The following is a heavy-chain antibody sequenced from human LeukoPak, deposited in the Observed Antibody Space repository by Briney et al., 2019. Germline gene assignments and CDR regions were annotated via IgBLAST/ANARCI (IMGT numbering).Heavy chain of an antibody. D-gene: IGHD5-12*01. V-gene: IGHV4-59*08. Sequence: SETLSLTCTVSGGSISGYYWTWIRQPPGKGLEWIGYISYSGSTSSHPSLKSRVTISLDTSKNQFSLKLTSVTAADTAVYYCVRGYSGYAYYLDYWGQGTLVTVSS. CDR2: ISYSGST. CDR3: VRGYSGYAYYLDY. J-gene: IGHJ4*02. CDR1: GGSISGYY.